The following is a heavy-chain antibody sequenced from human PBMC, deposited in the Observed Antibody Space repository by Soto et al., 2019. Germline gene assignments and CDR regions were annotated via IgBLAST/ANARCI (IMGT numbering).Heavy chain of an antibody. Sequence: SETLSLTCVVYGGSFSGYYWSWIRQPPGKGLEWIGEINHSGSTNYNPSLKSRVTISVDTSKNQFSLKLSSVTAADTAVYYCARVGTAARPTIYYYSYGMDVWGQGTTVTVSS. CDR2: INHSGST. J-gene: IGHJ6*02. CDR1: GGSFSGYY. V-gene: IGHV4-34*01. D-gene: IGHD6-6*01. CDR3: ARVGTAARPTIYYYSYGMDV.